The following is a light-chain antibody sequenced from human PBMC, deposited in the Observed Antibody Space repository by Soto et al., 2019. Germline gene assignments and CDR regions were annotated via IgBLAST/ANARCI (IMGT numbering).Light chain of an antibody. V-gene: IGKV1-27*01. Sequence: DIPMTQSPSSLAASVGDRVTITCRASQGIGNYLVWYQQKPGKPPKPLIYSASTLQGGVPSRFSGSRSGTHFTLTISSLQPEDVATYYCQKTDAAPLTFGGGTRVEL. CDR3: QKTDAAPLT. CDR2: SAS. J-gene: IGKJ4*01. CDR1: QGIGNY.